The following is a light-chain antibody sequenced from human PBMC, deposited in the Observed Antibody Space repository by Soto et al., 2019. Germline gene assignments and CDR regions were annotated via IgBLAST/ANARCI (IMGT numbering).Light chain of an antibody. Sequence: EIVLTQSPATLSLSPGERATLSCRASQSVSSYLAWYQQKPGQAPRLLIYDASNRATGIPARFSGSGSGTAFTLTISSLEPEAFAVYYCQQRSNWPRLYTFGQGTKLEIK. J-gene: IGKJ2*01. CDR2: DAS. CDR1: QSVSSY. CDR3: QQRSNWPRLYT. V-gene: IGKV3-11*01.